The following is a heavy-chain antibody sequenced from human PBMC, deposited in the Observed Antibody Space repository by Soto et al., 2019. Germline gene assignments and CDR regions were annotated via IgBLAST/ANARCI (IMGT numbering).Heavy chain of an antibody. Sequence: SLRLSCAASGFTFGIYGMHWVRQAPGKGLEWVAGISYDGSKKYYGESVKGRFTISSDNSKNTLYLQMNSLRVEDTAVYYCAKTIENYSTGYYKPFYYFGVDVWGQGTTVTVSS. D-gene: IGHD3-22*01. CDR3: AKTIENYSTGYYKPFYYFGVDV. CDR2: ISYDGSKK. J-gene: IGHJ6*02. V-gene: IGHV3-30*18. CDR1: GFTFGIYG.